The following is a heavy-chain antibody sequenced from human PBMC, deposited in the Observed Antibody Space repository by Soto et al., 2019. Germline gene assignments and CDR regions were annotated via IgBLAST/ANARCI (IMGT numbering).Heavy chain of an antibody. CDR3: ARGGGSHAHPPDY. CDR2: IAYDESAT. CDR1: GFTFSNYW. V-gene: IGHV3-74*01. D-gene: IGHD1-26*01. Sequence: EVQQVEFGGGLVQPGGSLRLSCAASGFTFSNYWMHWIRQAPGKGLVWVSRIAYDESATTYADSVKGRFTISRDNAKNALYLQMSSLRAEDTAVYYCARGGGSHAHPPDYWGQGTLVAVSS. J-gene: IGHJ4*02.